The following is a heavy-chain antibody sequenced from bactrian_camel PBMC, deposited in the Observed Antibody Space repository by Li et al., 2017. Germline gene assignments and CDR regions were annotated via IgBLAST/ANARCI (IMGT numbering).Heavy chain of an antibody. J-gene: IGHJ4*01. Sequence: HVQLVESGGGSVQAGGSLGLSCTASEYDYTHHCVGWYRQAPGKALEWVSSIYTGGDSTYYTDSVKGRFTISKDNAKNTLFLQMNGLKPEDTALYYCAAGWKGGSCDYRYKGQGTQVTVS. CDR2: IYTGGDST. D-gene: IGHD2*01. CDR1: EYDYTHHC. V-gene: IGHV3-2*01.